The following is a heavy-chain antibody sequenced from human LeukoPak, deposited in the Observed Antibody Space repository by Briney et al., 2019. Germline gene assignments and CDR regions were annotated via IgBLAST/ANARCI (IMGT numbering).Heavy chain of an antibody. D-gene: IGHD3-10*01. CDR3: ARDITMVRGVISSYYYGMDV. Sequence: SETLSLTCAVYGGSFSGYYWSWIRQPPGKGLEWIGEINHSGSTNYNPSLKSRVTISVDTSKNQFSLKLSSVTAADTAVHYCARDITMVRGVISSYYYGMDVWGQGTTVTVSS. V-gene: IGHV4-34*01. J-gene: IGHJ6*02. CDR2: INHSGST. CDR1: GGSFSGYY.